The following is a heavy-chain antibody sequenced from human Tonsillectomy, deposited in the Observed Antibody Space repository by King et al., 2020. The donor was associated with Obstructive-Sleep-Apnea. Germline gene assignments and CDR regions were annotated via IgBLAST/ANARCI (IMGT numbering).Heavy chain of an antibody. V-gene: IGHV4-34*01. J-gene: IGHJ3*02. D-gene: IGHD3-9*01. Sequence: VQLQQWGAGLLKPSETLSLTCAVYGGSFSGYYWSWIRQPPGKGLEWIGEINHSGSTNYNPSLKSRVTISVDTSKNQFSLKLSSVTAADTAVYYCARGPAFLTGLSSCAFDIWGQGKMVTVSS. CDR1: GGSFSGYY. CDR3: ARGPAFLTGLSSCAFDI. CDR2: INHSGST.